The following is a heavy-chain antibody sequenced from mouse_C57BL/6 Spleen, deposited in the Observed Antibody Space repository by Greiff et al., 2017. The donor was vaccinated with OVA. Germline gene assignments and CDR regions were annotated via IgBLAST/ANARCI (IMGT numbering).Heavy chain of an antibody. D-gene: IGHD1-1*01. CDR2: IYPRDGST. CDR3: ARDYYGSSDEAWFAY. Sequence: QVQLQQSGPELVKPGASVKLSCKASGYTFTSYDINWVKQRPGQGLEWIGWIYPRDGSTKYNEKFKGKATLTVDTSSSTAYMELHSLTSEDSAVYFCARDYYGSSDEAWFAYWGQGTLVTVSA. J-gene: IGHJ3*01. CDR1: GYTFTSYD. V-gene: IGHV1-85*01.